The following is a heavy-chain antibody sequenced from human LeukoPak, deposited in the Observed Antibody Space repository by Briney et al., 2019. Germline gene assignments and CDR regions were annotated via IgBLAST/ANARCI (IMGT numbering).Heavy chain of an antibody. Sequence: SETLSLTCAVYGGSFSGYYWSWIRQPPGKGLEWIGEINHSGSTNYNPSLKSRVTISVDTSKNQFSLKLSSVTAADTAVYYCARDSVGFGELETYYFDYWGQGTLVTVSS. D-gene: IGHD3-10*01. CDR3: ARDSVGFGELETYYFDY. CDR1: GGSFSGYY. CDR2: INHSGST. J-gene: IGHJ4*02. V-gene: IGHV4-34*01.